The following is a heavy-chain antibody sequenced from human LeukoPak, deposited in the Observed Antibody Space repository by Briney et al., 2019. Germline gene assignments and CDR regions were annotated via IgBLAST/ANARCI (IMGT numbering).Heavy chain of an antibody. Sequence: GGSLRLSCAVSGLTFSRYWMSWVRQAPGKGLEWVANINQDGSEKYDVDSVKGRFTISRDNAKNSLYLQMNSLRAEDTAVYYCAREGPWSSGIDYWGQGTLVTVSS. D-gene: IGHD6-19*01. V-gene: IGHV3-7*01. CDR1: GLTFSRYW. J-gene: IGHJ4*02. CDR3: AREGPWSSGIDY. CDR2: INQDGSEK.